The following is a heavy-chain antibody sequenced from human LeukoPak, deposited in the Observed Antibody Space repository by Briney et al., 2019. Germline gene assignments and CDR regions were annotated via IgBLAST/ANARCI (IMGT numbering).Heavy chain of an antibody. CDR3: ARSPISRTTFDYYYYGMDV. J-gene: IGHJ6*02. V-gene: IGHV5-51*01. D-gene: IGHD1-1*01. Sequence: GESLQISCKGSGYSFTSYWIGWVRQMPGKGLEWMGIIYPGDSDTRYSPSFQGQVTISADKSISTAYLQWSSLKASDTAMYYCARSPISRTTFDYYYYGMDVWGQGTTVTVSS. CDR1: GYSFTSYW. CDR2: IYPGDSDT.